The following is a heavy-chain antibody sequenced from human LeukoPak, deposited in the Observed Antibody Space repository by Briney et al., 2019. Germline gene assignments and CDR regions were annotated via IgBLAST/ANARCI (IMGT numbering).Heavy chain of an antibody. CDR3: TRGGGGSFPHY. D-gene: IGHD2-21*01. J-gene: IGHJ4*02. Sequence: GGSLRLSCAASGFTVSSNFLSWVRQPPGKGLEWVSDIYSGGSTYYADSVKGRFTISRDNSKNTLYLQMNSLRAEDAAVYYCTRGGGGSFPHYWGQGTLVTVSS. CDR1: GFTVSSNF. CDR2: IYSGGST. V-gene: IGHV3-53*01.